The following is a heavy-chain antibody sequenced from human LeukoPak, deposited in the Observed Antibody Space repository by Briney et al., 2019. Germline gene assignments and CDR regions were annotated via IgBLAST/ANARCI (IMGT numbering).Heavy chain of an antibody. CDR3: AREIGGSLQQLVIDY. V-gene: IGHV1-69*13. CDR1: GGTFSSYA. CDR2: IIPIFGTA. Sequence: ASVKVSCKASGGTFSSYAISWVRQAPGQGLEWMGGIIPIFGTANYAQKFQGRVTITADESTSTAYMELSSLRSEDTAVYYCAREIGGSLQQLVIDYWGQGTLVTVSS. D-gene: IGHD6-13*01. J-gene: IGHJ4*02.